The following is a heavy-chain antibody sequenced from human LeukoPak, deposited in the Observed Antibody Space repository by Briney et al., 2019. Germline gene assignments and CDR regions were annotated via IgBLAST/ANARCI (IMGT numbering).Heavy chain of an antibody. V-gene: IGHV3-30-3*01. Sequence: PGSSLRLSCAASGFTFSNYAMHWVRQAPGKGLEWVAVISYDGTNKYYADSVKGRFTISRDNSKNTMYLQMNSLRAEDTAMYYCARAVHYYDSLGAAFDLWGQGSMVTVSS. D-gene: IGHD3-22*01. J-gene: IGHJ3*01. CDR2: ISYDGTNK. CDR3: ARAVHYYDSLGAAFDL. CDR1: GFTFSNYA.